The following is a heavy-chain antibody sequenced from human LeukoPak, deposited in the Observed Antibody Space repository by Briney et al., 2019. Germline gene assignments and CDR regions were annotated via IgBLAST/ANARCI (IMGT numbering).Heavy chain of an antibody. V-gene: IGHV5-51*01. CDR1: GYSFTSYW. Sequence: GESLKISCKGSGYSFTSYWIGWVRQMPGKGLEWMGIIYPGDSDTRYRPSFQGQVTISADKSISTAYLQWSSLKASDTAMYYCARHGRYYYYYTDVWGKGTTVTVSS. CDR2: IYPGDSDT. J-gene: IGHJ6*03. CDR3: ARHGRYYYYYTDV.